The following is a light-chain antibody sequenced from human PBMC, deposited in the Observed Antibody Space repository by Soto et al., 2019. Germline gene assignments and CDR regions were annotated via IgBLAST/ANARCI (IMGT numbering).Light chain of an antibody. Sequence: EIVLTQSPGTLSLSPGERATLSCGASQSVTSNYLAWYQQKPGQAPRLLIFGASIRVTGIPDGFIGSGSGTDFTLTISRLEPEDFAVYYCQHYVTSLTTFGQGTKV. V-gene: IGKV3-20*01. J-gene: IGKJ1*01. CDR1: QSVTSNY. CDR3: QHYVTSLTT. CDR2: GAS.